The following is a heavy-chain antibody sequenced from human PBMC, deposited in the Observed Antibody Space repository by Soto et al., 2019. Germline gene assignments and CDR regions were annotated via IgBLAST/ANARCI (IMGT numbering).Heavy chain of an antibody. J-gene: IGHJ4*02. CDR3: ARVPYYDSSGYYYVYFDY. CDR2: IYYSGSA. Sequence: SETLSLTCSVSGGSISTYYWSWIRQPPGKGLEWIGNIYYSGSANYNSSLKSRVTIAVDTSKNQFSLSLSSVTAADTAVYYCARVPYYDSSGYYYVYFDYWGQGTLVTVSS. V-gene: IGHV4-59*01. CDR1: GGSISTYY. D-gene: IGHD3-22*01.